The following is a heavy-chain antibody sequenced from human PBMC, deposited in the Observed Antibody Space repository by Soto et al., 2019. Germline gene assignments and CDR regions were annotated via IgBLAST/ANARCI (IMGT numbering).Heavy chain of an antibody. V-gene: IGHV4-34*01. CDR3: ARGRITMVRGVIISPWPYYFDY. J-gene: IGHJ4*02. Sequence: SETLSLTCAVYGGSFSGYYWSWIRQPPGKGLEWIGEINHSGSTNYNPSLKSRVTISVDTSKNQFSLKLSSVTAADTAVYYCARGRITMVRGVIISPWPYYFDYWGQGTLVTVSS. CDR2: INHSGST. CDR1: GGSFSGYY. D-gene: IGHD3-10*01.